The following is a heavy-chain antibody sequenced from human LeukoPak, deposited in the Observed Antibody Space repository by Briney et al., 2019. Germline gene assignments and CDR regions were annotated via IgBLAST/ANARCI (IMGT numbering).Heavy chain of an antibody. Sequence: GGSLRLSCAASGFTFSSYEMNWVRQARGKGLEWVSYISNGGLSIYYADSVKGRFTISRDNAKNSLYLQMNSLRAEDTAVYYCGRVPRTTHAFDVWGQGTMVTVSS. CDR2: ISNGGLSI. CDR3: GRVPRTTHAFDV. CDR1: GFTFSSYE. D-gene: IGHD1-1*01. J-gene: IGHJ3*01. V-gene: IGHV3-48*03.